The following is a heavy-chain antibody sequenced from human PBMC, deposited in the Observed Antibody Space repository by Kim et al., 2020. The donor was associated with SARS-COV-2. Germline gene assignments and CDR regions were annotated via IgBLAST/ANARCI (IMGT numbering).Heavy chain of an antibody. CDR2: ISAYNGNT. Sequence: ASVKVSCKASGYTFTSYGISWVRQAPGQGLEWMGWISAYNGNTNYAQKLQGRVTMTTDTSTSTAYMELRSLRSDDTAVYYCARDSDYDILTGYGYWGQGTLVTVSS. D-gene: IGHD3-9*01. CDR1: GYTFTSYG. J-gene: IGHJ4*02. V-gene: IGHV1-18*04. CDR3: ARDSDYDILTGYGY.